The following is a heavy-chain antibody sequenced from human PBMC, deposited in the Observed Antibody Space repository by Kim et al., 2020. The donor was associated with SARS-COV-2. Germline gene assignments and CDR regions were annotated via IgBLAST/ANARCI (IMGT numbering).Heavy chain of an antibody. V-gene: IGHV3-23*01. Sequence: ADAVKSRFTISRDKSKNTLHLQMNSLRVEDSAVYYCAKMGTVAGTRDFQHWGQGTLVTVSS. D-gene: IGHD6-13*01. CDR3: AKMGTVAGTRDFQH. J-gene: IGHJ1*01.